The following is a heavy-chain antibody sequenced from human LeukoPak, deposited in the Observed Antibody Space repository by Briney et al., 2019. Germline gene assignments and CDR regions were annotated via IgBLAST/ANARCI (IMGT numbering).Heavy chain of an antibody. CDR1: GYTFTSYD. CDR2: ISAYNGNT. V-gene: IGHV1-18*01. J-gene: IGHJ4*02. Sequence: ASVKVSCKASGYTFTSYDINWVRQATGQGLEWMGWISAYNGNTNYAQKLQGRVTMTTDTSTSTAYMELRSLRSDDTAVYYCARELDADYGDYWGQGTLVTVSS. D-gene: IGHD4-17*01. CDR3: ARELDADYGDY.